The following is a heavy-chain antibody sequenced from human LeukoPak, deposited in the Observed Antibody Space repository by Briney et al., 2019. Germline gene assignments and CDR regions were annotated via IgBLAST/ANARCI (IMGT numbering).Heavy chain of an antibody. Sequence: ASVKVSYKASGYTFTGYYMHWVRQAPGQGLEWMGWINPNSGGTNYAQKFQGRVTMTRDTSISTAYMELSRLRSDDTAVYYCARLYCSGGSCYSDMVAYWGQGTLVTVSS. CDR1: GYTFTGYY. J-gene: IGHJ4*02. CDR3: ARLYCSGGSCYSDMVAY. V-gene: IGHV1-2*02. D-gene: IGHD2-15*01. CDR2: INPNSGGT.